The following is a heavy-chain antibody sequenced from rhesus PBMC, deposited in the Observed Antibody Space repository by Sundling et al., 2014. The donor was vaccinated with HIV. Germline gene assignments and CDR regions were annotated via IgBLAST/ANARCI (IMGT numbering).Heavy chain of an antibody. CDR1: GASISTYY. D-gene: IGHD3-3*01. J-gene: IGHJ4*01. Sequence: QVQLQESGPGLVKPSETLSLTCAVSGASISTYYWSWIRQAPGKGLEWIGYIHGSGGTTNYNPSLKSRVTLSVHTSNNQFSLTLNSVTAADTAVYYCARMGNIWTAYSDFWGQGVLVTVSS. CDR2: IHGSGGTT. CDR3: ARMGNIWTAYSDF. V-gene: IGHV4-169*01.